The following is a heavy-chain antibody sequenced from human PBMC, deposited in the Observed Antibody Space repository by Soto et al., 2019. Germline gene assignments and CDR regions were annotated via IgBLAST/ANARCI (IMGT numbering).Heavy chain of an antibody. Sequence: EVQLVESGGGLVQPGGSLRLSCAASGFTFSSHWMYWVRQAPGKGLVWVSRINTDGSVTSYADSVNGRFTIYRDNTKNTLFLLMNSLRTEDTVVYYCARYGSGAGDYWGQGTLVTVSS. V-gene: IGHV3-74*01. CDR3: ARYGSGAGDY. CDR1: GFTFSSHW. J-gene: IGHJ4*02. D-gene: IGHD6-19*01. CDR2: INTDGSVT.